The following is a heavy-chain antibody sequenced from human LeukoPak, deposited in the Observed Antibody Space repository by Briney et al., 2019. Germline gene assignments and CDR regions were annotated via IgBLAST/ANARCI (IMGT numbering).Heavy chain of an antibody. J-gene: IGHJ6*02. Sequence: SETLSLTCTVSGDSISSYYWSWIRQPPGKGLEWIGYIYYSGSTNYNPSLKSRVTISVETSKNQFSLKLRSVTAADTAVYYCARGGRGRNTYYYGMDVWGQGTTVTVSS. CDR3: ARGGRGRNTYYYGMDV. D-gene: IGHD1-14*01. V-gene: IGHV4-59*08. CDR1: GDSISSYY. CDR2: IYYSGST.